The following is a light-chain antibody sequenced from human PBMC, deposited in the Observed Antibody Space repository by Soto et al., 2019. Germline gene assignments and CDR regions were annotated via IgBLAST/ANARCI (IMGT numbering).Light chain of an antibody. CDR1: QDISTY. V-gene: IGKV1-5*01. CDR3: QHYTLYSAP. CDR2: GAS. J-gene: IGKJ5*01. Sequence: RLTQSPSSLSASVGDTVAISCRASQDISTYLAWYQQKPGKAPTLLIFGASSLHTGVSPRFAGSGSGSEFTLTINRLQPDDFATYYCQHYTLYSAPFGQVTRVG.